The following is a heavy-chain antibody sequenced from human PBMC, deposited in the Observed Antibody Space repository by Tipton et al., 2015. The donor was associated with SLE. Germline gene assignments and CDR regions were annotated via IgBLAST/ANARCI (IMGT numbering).Heavy chain of an antibody. CDR2: INTRSNTV. V-gene: IGHV3-48*02. Sequence: SLRLSCAATGFTFSTYGMDWVRQAPGKGLEWLSYINTRSNTVYYADSVKGRFIISRDNAKSSLYLHMSSLTDEDTAVYYCASEAYWGQGTLVSVSS. CDR1: GFTFSTYG. CDR3: ASEAY. J-gene: IGHJ4*02.